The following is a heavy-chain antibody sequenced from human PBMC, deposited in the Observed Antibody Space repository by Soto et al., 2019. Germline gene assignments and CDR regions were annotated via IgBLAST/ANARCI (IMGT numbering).Heavy chain of an antibody. V-gene: IGHV5-10-1*01. CDR3: ARCGGNRNWFDP. CDR2: IDPSDSYT. D-gene: IGHD2-15*01. Sequence: GESLKISCXGSGYSFTSYWISWVRQMPGKGLEWMGRIDPSDSYTNYSPSFQGHVTISADKSISTAYLQWSSLKASDTAMYYCARCGGNRNWFDPWGQGTLVTVSS. J-gene: IGHJ5*02. CDR1: GYSFTSYW.